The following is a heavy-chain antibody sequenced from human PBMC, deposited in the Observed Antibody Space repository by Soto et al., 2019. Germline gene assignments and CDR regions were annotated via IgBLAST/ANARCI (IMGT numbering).Heavy chain of an antibody. V-gene: IGHV3-53*01. J-gene: IGHJ4*02. D-gene: IGHD3-10*01. CDR1: GFTVSNNY. Sequence: EVQLVESGGGLIQPGGSLRLSCAVSGFTVSNNYMSWVRQAPGKGLEGVSVIYSGGYTAYGDSVKGRFTISRDNSKNNNYPQKNGRRPAAPAFFYWATTGGGGGYWGQGTLVTVSS. CDR2: IYSGGYT. CDR3: ATTGGGGGY.